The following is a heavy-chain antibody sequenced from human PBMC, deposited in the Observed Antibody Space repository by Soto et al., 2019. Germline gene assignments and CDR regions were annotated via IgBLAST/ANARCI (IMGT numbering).Heavy chain of an antibody. J-gene: IGHJ4*02. CDR2: INPNGGNT. CDR1: GYTFASHY. CDR3: GRDTSGLDY. V-gene: IGHV1-46*01. Sequence: QVQLVQSGAEVKKPGASVKVSCQASGYTFASHYIHWVRQAPGQGLEWMGVINPNGGNTRYAQRFQDRLTLTTDTPTNTVYLXXXXXXXDDTAVYYCGRDTSGLDYWGQGTLVTVSS.